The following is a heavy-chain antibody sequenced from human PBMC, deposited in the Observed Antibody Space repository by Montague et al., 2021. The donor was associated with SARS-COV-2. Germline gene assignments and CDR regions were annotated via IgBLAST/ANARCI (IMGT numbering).Heavy chain of an antibody. Sequence: SETLSLTCAVYGGSFSGYYWSWIWQPPGTGQEWIGEINHSGSTNSNPTLKSRVTLAVYTSKKQSSLKLSPPTVAATAAYYCARVAGGYYHDSSDYFDYWGQGSLVTVSS. D-gene: IGHD3-22*01. CDR2: INHSGST. CDR3: ARVAGGYYHDSSDYFDY. CDR1: GGSFSGYY. V-gene: IGHV4-34*01. J-gene: IGHJ4*02.